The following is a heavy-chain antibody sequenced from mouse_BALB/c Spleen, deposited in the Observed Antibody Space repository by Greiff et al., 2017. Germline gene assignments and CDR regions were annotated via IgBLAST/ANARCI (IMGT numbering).Heavy chain of an antibody. D-gene: IGHD2-1*01. CDR2: ISSGSTTI. V-gene: IGHV5-17*02. CDR3: ARTEYGNYGAY. J-gene: IGHJ3*01. CDR1: GFTFSSFG. Sequence: DVHLVESGGGLVQPGGSRKLSCAASGFTFSSFGMHWVRQAPEKGLEWVAYISSGSTTIYYADTVKGRFTISRDNPKNTLFLQMTSLRSEDTAMYYCARTEYGNYGAYWGQGTLVTVSA.